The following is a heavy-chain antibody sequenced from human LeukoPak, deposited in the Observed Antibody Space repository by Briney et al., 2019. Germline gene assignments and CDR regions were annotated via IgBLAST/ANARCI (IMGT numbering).Heavy chain of an antibody. J-gene: IGHJ3*02. CDR2: IYSGGST. Sequence: GGSLRLSCAASGFTVSSNYMSWVRQAPGKGLEWVSVIYSGGSTYYADPVKGRFTISRHNSKNTLYLQMNSLRAEDTAVYYCARGGGYYYDSSGIDAFDIWGQGTMVTVSS. V-gene: IGHV3-53*04. CDR1: GFTVSSNY. D-gene: IGHD3-22*01. CDR3: ARGGGYYYDSSGIDAFDI.